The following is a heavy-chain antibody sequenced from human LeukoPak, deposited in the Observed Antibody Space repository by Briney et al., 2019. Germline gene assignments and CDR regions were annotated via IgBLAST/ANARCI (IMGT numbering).Heavy chain of an antibody. CDR3: ARATTGYYYYYMDV. CDR1: GFTFSSYS. Sequence: GGSLRLSCAASGFTFSSYSMNWVRQAPGKGLEWVSSISSSSSYIYYADSVKGRFTISRDNAKNSLYLQMNSLRAEDTAVYYCARATTGYYYYYMDVWGKGTTVTVSS. J-gene: IGHJ6*03. CDR2: ISSSSSYI. D-gene: IGHD1-26*01. V-gene: IGHV3-21*01.